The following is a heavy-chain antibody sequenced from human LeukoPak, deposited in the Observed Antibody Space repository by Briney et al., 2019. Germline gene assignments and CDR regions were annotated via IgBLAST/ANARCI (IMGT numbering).Heavy chain of an antibody. CDR2: INHSGTT. D-gene: IGHD2-21*02. J-gene: IGHJ3*02. CDR1: GGSFSGYY. CDR3: ASGYCGGACQLGGVDM. Sequence: PSETLSLTCAVYGGSFSGYYWSWIRQPPGKGLEWIGEINHSGTTKYNPSLKSRVTISVDTSKNQFSLKLSSVTAADTAVYYCASGYCGGACQLGGVDMWGQGTMVTVSS. V-gene: IGHV4-34*01.